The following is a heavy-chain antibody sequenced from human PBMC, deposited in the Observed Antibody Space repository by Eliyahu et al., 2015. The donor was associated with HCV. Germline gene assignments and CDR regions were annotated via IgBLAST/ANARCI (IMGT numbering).Heavy chain of an antibody. CDR1: GXTXNSYW. V-gene: IGHV5-51*03. J-gene: IGHJ3*02. Sequence: EVQLVQSGAEVKKPGESLKISCXGSGXTXNSYWXGWVXQMPGKGLEWMGIIFPGDSDTRYRPPFQGQVTFSADKSINTAYLQWSSLKASDTAMYYCARRSSGFWSGPFDIWGQGTMVTVPS. CDR2: IFPGDSDT. D-gene: IGHD3/OR15-3a*01. CDR3: ARRSSGFWSGPFDI.